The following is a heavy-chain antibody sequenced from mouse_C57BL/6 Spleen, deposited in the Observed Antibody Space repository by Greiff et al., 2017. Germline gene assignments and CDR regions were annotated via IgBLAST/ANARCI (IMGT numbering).Heavy chain of an antibody. V-gene: IGHV5-9*01. CDR3: ARQGVYYDYDGYAMDY. J-gene: IGHJ4*01. CDR1: GFTFSSYT. Sequence: DVKLVESGGGLVKPGGSLKLSCAASGFTFSSYTMSWVRQTPEKRLEWVATISGGGGNTYYPDSVKGRFTISRDNAKNTLYLQMSSLRSEDTALYYCARQGVYYDYDGYAMDYWGQGTSVTVSS. CDR2: ISGGGGNT. D-gene: IGHD2-4*01.